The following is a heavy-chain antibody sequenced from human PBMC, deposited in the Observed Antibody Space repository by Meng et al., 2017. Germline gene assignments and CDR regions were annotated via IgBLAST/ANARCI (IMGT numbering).Heavy chain of an antibody. V-gene: IGHV1-2*06. D-gene: IGHD1-7*01. CDR2: IIPSSGDA. Sequence: QVHLLQVWGEVTQPGASVQLSCRASGYTFIDAYVHWVRQAPGQGLEWMGRIIPSSGDANSAQKFLGRVTLTWDTSISTAYMELSSLRSDDTAIYYCARDGGNYDFDYWGQGTLVTVSS. CDR1: GYTFIDAY. CDR3: ARDGGNYDFDY. J-gene: IGHJ4*02.